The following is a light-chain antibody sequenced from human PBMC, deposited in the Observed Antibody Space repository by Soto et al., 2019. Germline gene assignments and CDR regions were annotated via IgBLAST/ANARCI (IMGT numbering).Light chain of an antibody. CDR1: SSDVGGYNY. Sequence: QSALTQPASVSGSPGQSITISCTGTSSDVGGYNYVSWYQQHPGKAPKLMIYDVSNRPSGVSNRFSGSKSGNTASLTISGLQAEDAAAYYCSSYTSSRTYVVFGGGTQLTVL. CDR3: SSYTSSRTYVV. J-gene: IGLJ2*01. CDR2: DVS. V-gene: IGLV2-14*01.